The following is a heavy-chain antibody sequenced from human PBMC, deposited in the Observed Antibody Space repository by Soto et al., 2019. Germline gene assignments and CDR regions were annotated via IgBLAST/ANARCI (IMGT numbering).Heavy chain of an antibody. V-gene: IGHV3-48*04. CDR1: GFTFSSYS. CDR2: ISSSSSTI. CDR3: ARDTRCAAFDI. J-gene: IGHJ3*02. Sequence: GGSLRLSCAASGFTFSSYSMNWVRQAPGKGLEWVSYISSSSSTIYYAYSVKVRFTISRYNAKNSLYLQMNSLRAEDTALYYCARDTRCAAFDIWGQGTMVTVSS. D-gene: IGHD1-26*01.